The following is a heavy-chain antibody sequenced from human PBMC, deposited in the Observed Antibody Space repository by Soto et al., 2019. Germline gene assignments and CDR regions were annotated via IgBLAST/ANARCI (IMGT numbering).Heavy chain of an antibody. J-gene: IGHJ3*02. CDR3: ARHGPLRLDAFDI. CDR1: GGSISSSSYY. V-gene: IGHV4-39*01. D-gene: IGHD5-12*01. CDR2: IYYSGST. Sequence: QLQLQESGPGLVKPSETLSLTCTVSGGSISSSSYYWGWIRQPPGKGLEWIGSIYYSGSTYYNPSLKSRVTISVDTSKNQFSLKLSSVTAADTAVYYCARHGPLRLDAFDIWGQGTMVTVSS.